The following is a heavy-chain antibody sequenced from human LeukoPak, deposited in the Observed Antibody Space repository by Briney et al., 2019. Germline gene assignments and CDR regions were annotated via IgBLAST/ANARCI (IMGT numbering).Heavy chain of an antibody. CDR3: TRDRAQQYFEH. CDR2: IWYDGSNK. J-gene: IGHJ4*02. V-gene: IGHV3-33*01. Sequence: PGGSLRLSCAASGFTFSSYGMHWVRQAPGKGLEWVAVIWYDGSNKYYADSVKGRFTISRDNSKNTLYLQMNSLRAEDTAVYYCTRDRAQQYFEHWGQGTLVTVSS. CDR1: GFTFSSYG. D-gene: IGHD1-1*01.